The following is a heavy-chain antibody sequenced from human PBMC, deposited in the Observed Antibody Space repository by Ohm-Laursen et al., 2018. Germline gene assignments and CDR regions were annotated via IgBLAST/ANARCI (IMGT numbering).Heavy chain of an antibody. V-gene: IGHV3-7*01. CDR1: GFAFSTYW. CDR3: GRIGYKSSAFDY. D-gene: IGHD3-22*01. J-gene: IGHJ4*02. CDR2: IKEDGSTK. Sequence: SLRLSCSASGFAFSTYWMSWVRQAPGKGLEWVANIKEDGSTKFYLDSVKGRFTVSRENAENSLYLQMNSLRVEDTAVYYCGRIGYKSSAFDYWGQGTLVTVPS.